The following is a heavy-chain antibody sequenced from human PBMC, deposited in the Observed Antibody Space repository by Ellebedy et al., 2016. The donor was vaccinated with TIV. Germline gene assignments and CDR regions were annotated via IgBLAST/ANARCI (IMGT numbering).Heavy chain of an antibody. Sequence: SETLSLXCAVYGGSFSGYYWSWIRQPPGKGLEWIGEINHSGSTNYNPSLKSRVTISVDTSKNQFSLKLSSVTAADTAVYYCARVLPDFWSGYPDYWGQGTLVTVSS. J-gene: IGHJ4*02. D-gene: IGHD3-3*01. CDR2: INHSGST. CDR3: ARVLPDFWSGYPDY. CDR1: GGSFSGYY. V-gene: IGHV4-34*01.